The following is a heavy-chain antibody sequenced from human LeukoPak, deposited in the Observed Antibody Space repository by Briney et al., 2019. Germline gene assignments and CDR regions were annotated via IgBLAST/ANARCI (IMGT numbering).Heavy chain of an antibody. D-gene: IGHD6-19*01. CDR1: GITFSDYY. J-gene: IGHJ4*02. CDR3: ATFRGWYIAH. Sequence: GGSLRLSCAASGITFSDYYMTWIRQAPGKGLEWVSSIGRSSTDTKYADSVKGRFTISRDDAMNSVYLQMNSLRAEDTAVYYCATFRGWYIAHWGQGSLVTVSS. CDR2: IGRSSTDT. V-gene: IGHV3-11*03.